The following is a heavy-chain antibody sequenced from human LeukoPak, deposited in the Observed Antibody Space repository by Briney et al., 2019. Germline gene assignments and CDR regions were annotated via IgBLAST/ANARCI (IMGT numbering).Heavy chain of an antibody. CDR1: GHSISTYY. CDR3: ARLRWQLVGHYFDY. D-gene: IGHD1-26*01. V-gene: IGHV4-59*01. Sequence: SETLSLTCSFSGHSISTYYWSWIRHSPGKGLEWIGHIYSSGNTDYNSSLKSRVTISVDTSKSQFSLRLSCVTAADTAVYYCARLRWQLVGHYFDYWGQGILVTVSA. J-gene: IGHJ4*02. CDR2: IYSSGNT.